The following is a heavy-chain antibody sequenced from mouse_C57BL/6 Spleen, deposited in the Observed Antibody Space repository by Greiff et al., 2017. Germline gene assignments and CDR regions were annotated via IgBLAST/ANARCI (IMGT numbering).Heavy chain of an antibody. J-gene: IGHJ4*01. CDR3: AKGTNYAMDY. CDR2: IYPGDGDT. Sequence: VQLQQSGAELVKPGASVKISCKASGYAFSSSWMNWVKQRPGKGLEWIGQIYPGDGDTNYNGKFKGKATLTADKSSSTAYMQLSSLTSEDSAVYFCAKGTNYAMDYWGQGTSVTVSS. V-gene: IGHV1-80*01. CDR1: GYAFSSSW. D-gene: IGHD2-13*01.